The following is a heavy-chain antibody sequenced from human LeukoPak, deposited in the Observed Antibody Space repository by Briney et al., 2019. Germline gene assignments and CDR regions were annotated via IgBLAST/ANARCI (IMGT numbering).Heavy chain of an antibody. J-gene: IGHJ5*02. CDR1: GGSFSGYY. CDR2: INHSGST. D-gene: IGHD5-12*01. Sequence: PSETLSLTCAVYGGSFSGYYWSWIRQPPGKGLEWIGEINHSGSTNYNPSLKSRVTISVDTSKNQFSLKLSSVTAADTAVYYCARDRMKDSGYDSLSQGFDPWGQGTLVTVSS. V-gene: IGHV4-34*01. CDR3: ARDRMKDSGYDSLSQGFDP.